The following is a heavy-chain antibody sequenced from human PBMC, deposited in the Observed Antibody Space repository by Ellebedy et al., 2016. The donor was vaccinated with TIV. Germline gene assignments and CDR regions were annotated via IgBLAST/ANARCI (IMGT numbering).Heavy chain of an antibody. CDR3: AKGSITTMLTCVDH. Sequence: SLKISCAASGFNFDGYAMFWVRQAPGKGLEWVSGISWNSGSIEYADSVKGRFTISRDNAKNSLYLQMNSLRNEDTALYYCAKGSITTMLTCVDHWGQGTLVTVSS. V-gene: IGHV3-9*01. D-gene: IGHD5-18*01. CDR1: GFNFDGYA. J-gene: IGHJ5*02. CDR2: ISWNSGSI.